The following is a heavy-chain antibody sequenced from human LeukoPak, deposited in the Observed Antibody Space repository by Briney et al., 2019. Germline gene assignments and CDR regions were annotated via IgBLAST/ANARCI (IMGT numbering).Heavy chain of an antibody. CDR1: GYTFTGYY. CDR2: INPNSGGT. CDR3: ARPESAVEDAFDI. D-gene: IGHD6-13*01. V-gene: IGHV1-2*02. J-gene: IGHJ3*02. Sequence: ASVKVSCKASGYTFTGYYMHWVRQAPGQGLEWMGWINPNSGGTNYAQKFQGRVTMTRDTSISTAYMELSRLRSDDTAVYYCARPESAVEDAFDIWGQGTMVTVSS.